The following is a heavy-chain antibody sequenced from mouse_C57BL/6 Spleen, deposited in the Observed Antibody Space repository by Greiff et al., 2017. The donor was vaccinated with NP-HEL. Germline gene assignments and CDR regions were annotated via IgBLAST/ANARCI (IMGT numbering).Heavy chain of an antibody. CDR1: GYTFTDYE. J-gene: IGHJ2*01. Sequence: QFQLQQSGAELVRPGASVTLSCKASGYTFTDYEMHWVKQTPVHGLEWIGAIDPETGGTAYNQKFKGKAILTADKSSSTAYMELRSLTSEDSAVYYCTREYYGRSNAFDYWGQGTTLTVSS. D-gene: IGHD1-1*01. CDR3: TREYYGRSNAFDY. CDR2: IDPETGGT. V-gene: IGHV1-15*01.